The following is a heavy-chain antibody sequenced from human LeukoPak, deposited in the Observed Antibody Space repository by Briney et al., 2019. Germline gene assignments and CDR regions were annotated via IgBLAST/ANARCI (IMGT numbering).Heavy chain of an antibody. CDR2: SSGSGGST. CDR1: GFTFCSYA. D-gene: IGHD1-26*01. Sequence: GGSLRLSCAASGFTFCSYAMSWVRQAPGKGLEWVSASSGSGGSTYYADSVKGRFTISRDNSKSTLYLQMNSLRAEDTAVYYCVSLLGATSYWGQGTLVTVSS. V-gene: IGHV3-23*01. J-gene: IGHJ4*02. CDR3: VSLLGATSY.